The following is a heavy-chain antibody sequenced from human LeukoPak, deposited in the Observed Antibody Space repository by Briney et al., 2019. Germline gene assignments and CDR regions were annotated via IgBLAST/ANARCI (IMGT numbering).Heavy chain of an antibody. CDR3: AIVDTAMGHDSY. D-gene: IGHD5-18*01. Sequence: ASVKVSCKASGGTFSSYAISWVRQAPGQGLEWMGGIIPIFGTANYAQKFQGRVTITTDESTSTAYMELSSLRSEDTAVYCCAIVDTAMGHDSYWGQGTLVTVSS. J-gene: IGHJ4*02. V-gene: IGHV1-69*05. CDR1: GGTFSSYA. CDR2: IIPIFGTA.